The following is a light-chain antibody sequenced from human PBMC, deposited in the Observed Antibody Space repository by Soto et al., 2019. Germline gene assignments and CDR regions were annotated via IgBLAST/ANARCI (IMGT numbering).Light chain of an antibody. CDR2: GAS. CDR3: QQYNNWQWT. V-gene: IGKV3-15*01. Sequence: EIVMTQSPATLSVSPGERATLSCRASQTVSSNLAWYQQKPGQAPRLLIYGASTRVTGIPARFRGSGSGTEFTLRISSLQSVDFSVYYCQQYNNWQWTFGQGTRVEIK. J-gene: IGKJ1*01. CDR1: QTVSSN.